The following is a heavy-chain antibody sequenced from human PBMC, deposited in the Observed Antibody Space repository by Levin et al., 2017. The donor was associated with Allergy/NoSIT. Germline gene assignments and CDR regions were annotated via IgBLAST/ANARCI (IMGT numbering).Heavy chain of an antibody. CDR2: ISAYNGNT. D-gene: IGHD6-13*01. Sequence: ASVKVSCKASGYTFTSYGISWVRQAPGQGLEWMGWISAYNGNTNYAQKLQGRVTMTTDTSTSTAYMELRSLRSDDTAVYYCARVEVAAAGNYYYGMDVWGQGTTVTVSS. V-gene: IGHV1-18*01. CDR1: GYTFTSYG. CDR3: ARVEVAAAGNYYYGMDV. J-gene: IGHJ6*02.